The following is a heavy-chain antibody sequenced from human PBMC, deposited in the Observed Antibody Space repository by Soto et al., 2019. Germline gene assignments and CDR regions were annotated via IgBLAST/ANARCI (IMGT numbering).Heavy chain of an antibody. J-gene: IGHJ4*02. D-gene: IGHD3-22*01. Sequence: GGSLRLSCAASGFTFSSYSMNWVRQAPGKGLEWVSSISSSSSYIYYADSVKGRFTISRDNAKNSLYLQMNSLRAEDTAAYYCARDYYLDTTGYFDYWGQGTLVTVSS. CDR2: ISSSSSYI. CDR3: ARDYYLDTTGYFDY. CDR1: GFTFSSYS. V-gene: IGHV3-21*01.